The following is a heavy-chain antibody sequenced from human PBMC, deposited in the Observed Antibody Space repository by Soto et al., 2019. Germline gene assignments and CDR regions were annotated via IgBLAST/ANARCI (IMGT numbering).Heavy chain of an antibody. V-gene: IGHV4-59*08. J-gene: IGHJ3*02. Sequence: SETLSLTCTVSGGSISSYYWSWIRQPPGKGLEWIGYIYYSGSTNYNPSLKSRVTISVDTSKNQFSLKLSSVTAADTAVYYCARLGDGDAFDIWGQGTMVTVSS. CDR1: GGSISSYY. D-gene: IGHD4-17*01. CDR3: ARLGDGDAFDI. CDR2: IYYSGST.